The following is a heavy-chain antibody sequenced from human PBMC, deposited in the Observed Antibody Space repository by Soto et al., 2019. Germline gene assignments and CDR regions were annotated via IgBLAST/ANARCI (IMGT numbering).Heavy chain of an antibody. V-gene: IGHV4-31*03. CDR2: IYYSGST. CDR1: GGSISSGGYY. D-gene: IGHD2-2*01. CDR3: ARVDCSSSSCYEGDWFDP. J-gene: IGHJ5*02. Sequence: QVQLQESGPGLVKPSQTLSLTCTVSGGSISSGGYYWSWIRQHPGKGLEWIGYIYYSGSTYYNPSLKSRVTISVDTSKNQFSLKLSSVTAADTAVYYSARVDCSSSSCYEGDWFDPWGQGTLVTVSS.